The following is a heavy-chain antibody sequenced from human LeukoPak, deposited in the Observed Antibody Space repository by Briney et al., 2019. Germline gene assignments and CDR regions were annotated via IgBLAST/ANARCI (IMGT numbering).Heavy chain of an antibody. CDR3: ARDAPGSSYFDY. D-gene: IGHD3-10*01. J-gene: IGHJ4*02. V-gene: IGHV6-1*01. Sequence: QTLSLTCAISGDSVPSNSGVWNWIRQSPSRGLEWLGRTYYRSKWYNHYAVSVKSRITINPDTSKNQFSLQLNSVSPEDTAVYYCARDAPGSSYFDYWGQGTLVTVSS. CDR2: TYYRSKWYN. CDR1: GDSVPSNSGV.